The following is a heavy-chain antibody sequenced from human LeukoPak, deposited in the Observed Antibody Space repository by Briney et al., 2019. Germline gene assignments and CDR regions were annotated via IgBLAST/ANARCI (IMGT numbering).Heavy chain of an antibody. J-gene: IGHJ4*02. D-gene: IGHD3-16*01. V-gene: IGHV4-34*01. Sequence: KPSETLSLTCAVYGGSFGGYYWSWIRQPPGKGLEWIGEINHSGSTNYNPSLKSRVTISVDTSKNQFSLKLSSVTAADTAVYYCARRGDRDYWGQGTLVTVSS. CDR2: INHSGST. CDR3: ARRGDRDY. CDR1: GGSFGGYY.